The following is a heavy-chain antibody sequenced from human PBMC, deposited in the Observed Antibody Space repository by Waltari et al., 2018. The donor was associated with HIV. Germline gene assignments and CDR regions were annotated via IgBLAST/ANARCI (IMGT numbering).Heavy chain of an antibody. CDR2: IYYSG. J-gene: IGHJ3*02. Sequence: QVQLQESGPGLVKPSETLSLTCTVSGGSISSYYWSWIRQPPGKRLEWIGYIYYSGSTIAVDTSKNQFSLKLSSVTAADTAVYYCARDLDGAFDIWGQGTMVTVSS. V-gene: IGHV4-59*01. CDR1: GGSISSYY. CDR3: ARDLDGAFDI.